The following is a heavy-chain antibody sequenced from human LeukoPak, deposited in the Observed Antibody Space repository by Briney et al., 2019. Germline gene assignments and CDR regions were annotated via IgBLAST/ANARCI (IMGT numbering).Heavy chain of an antibody. J-gene: IGHJ4*02. CDR1: GGSISNYY. CDR3: ARGGSQDETGAPGIDY. CDR2: IYYTGST. Sequence: PSETLSLTCTVSGGSISNYYWNWIRQPPGKGLEWIGYIYYTGSTNYNPSLKSRVTMSVDTSKNQFSLNLRSVTPEDTAVYYCARGGSQDETGAPGIDYWGQGTLVTVSS. D-gene: IGHD3-10*01. V-gene: IGHV4-59*01.